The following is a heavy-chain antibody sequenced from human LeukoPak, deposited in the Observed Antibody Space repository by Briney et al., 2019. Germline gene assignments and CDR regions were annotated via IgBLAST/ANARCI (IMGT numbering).Heavy chain of an antibody. CDR3: ARLLKDCSSTSCYYYYGMDV. CDR2: IYYSGST. D-gene: IGHD2-2*01. J-gene: IGHJ6*04. Sequence: PSETLSLTCTVSGGSISSYYWSWIRQPPGKGLEWIGYIYYSGSTNYNPSLKSRVTISVDTSKNQFSLKLSSVTAADTAVYYCARLLKDCSSTSCYYYYGMDVWGKGTTVTVSS. V-gene: IGHV4-59*01. CDR1: GGSISSYY.